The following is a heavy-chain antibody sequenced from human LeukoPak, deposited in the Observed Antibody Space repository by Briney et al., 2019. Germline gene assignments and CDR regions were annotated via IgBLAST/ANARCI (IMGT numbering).Heavy chain of an antibody. J-gene: IGHJ4*02. Sequence: SETLSLTCTVSGGSISSSSYYWDWIRQPPGKGLEWIGSIYYSGSTYYNPSLKSRVTISVDTSKNQFSLNLSSVTAADTAVYYCASRAGSYYHLFDYWGQGTLVTVSS. CDR2: IYYSGST. CDR1: GGSISSSSYY. D-gene: IGHD1-26*01. CDR3: ASRAGSYYHLFDY. V-gene: IGHV4-39*07.